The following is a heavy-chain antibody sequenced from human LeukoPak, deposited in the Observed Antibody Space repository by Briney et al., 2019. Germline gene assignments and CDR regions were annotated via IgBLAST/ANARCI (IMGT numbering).Heavy chain of an antibody. D-gene: IGHD3-22*01. J-gene: IGHJ4*02. CDR1: GYTFTSYG. CDR2: ISAYNGNT. Sequence: GASVKVSCKASGYTFTSYGISWVRQAPGQGLEWMGWISAYNGNTNYAQKLQGRVTMTTDTSTSTAYMELRSLRSDDTAVYYCARGRRYYDSSGYLSYFDYWGQGTLVTVSS. V-gene: IGHV1-18*01. CDR3: ARGRRYYDSSGYLSYFDY.